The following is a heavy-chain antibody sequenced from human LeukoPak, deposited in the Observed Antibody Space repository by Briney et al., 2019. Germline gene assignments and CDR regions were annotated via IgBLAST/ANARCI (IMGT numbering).Heavy chain of an antibody. J-gene: IGHJ4*02. Sequence: GGSLRLSCAASGFTFSSYSMKWVRQAPGKGLEWVSSISSSSNYIYYADSVKGRFTISRDNSKNSLYLQMNSLRAEDTDLYHCTRAPPTTTDYGDYLTRWDYFDYWGQGTLVTVSS. CDR2: ISSSSNYI. CDR3: TRAPPTTTDYGDYLTRWDYFDY. V-gene: IGHV3-21*04. CDR1: GFTFSSYS. D-gene: IGHD4-17*01.